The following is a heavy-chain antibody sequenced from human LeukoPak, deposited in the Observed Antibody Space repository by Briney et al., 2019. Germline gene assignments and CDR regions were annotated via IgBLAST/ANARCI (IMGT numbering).Heavy chain of an antibody. D-gene: IGHD7-27*01. J-gene: IGHJ3*01. Sequence: GASVKVSCKASGYTLTDNHLCWVRQAPGQGLEWMGWIDPNSGVTNFAQNFQGRLTMTTDTSISTAYMELSRLTSDDTTVYYCARELGINAFDVWGQGTLVTVFS. V-gene: IGHV1-2*02. CDR3: ARELGINAFDV. CDR2: IDPNSGVT. CDR1: GYTLTDNH.